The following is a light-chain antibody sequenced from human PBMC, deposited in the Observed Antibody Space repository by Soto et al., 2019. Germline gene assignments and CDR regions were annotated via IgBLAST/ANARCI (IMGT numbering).Light chain of an antibody. CDR2: GGR. CDR1: NSGVVNYEY. J-gene: IGLJ1*01. CDR3: LSYGKV. Sequence: QSVLSQPASVSGSPGQSITISCTGINSGVVNYEYVSWYQQFPDKAPKLIIYGGRERPSGVSDRFSGSKSDNAASLTISALQTEDEAEYFCLSYGKVFGTGTKV. V-gene: IGLV2-23*01.